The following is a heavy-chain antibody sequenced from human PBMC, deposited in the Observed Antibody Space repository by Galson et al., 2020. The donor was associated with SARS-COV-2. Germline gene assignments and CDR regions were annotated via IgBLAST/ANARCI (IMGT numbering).Heavy chain of an antibody. Sequence: GESLKISCAASGFTFSSYAMSWVRQAPGKGLEWVSAISGSGGSTYYADSVKGRFTISIDNSKNTLYLQMNSLRAEDTAVYYCAKVGGELGFYWGQGTLVTVSS. CDR3: AKVGGELGFY. J-gene: IGHJ4*02. CDR2: ISGSGGST. D-gene: IGHD1-26*01. CDR1: GFTFSSYA. V-gene: IGHV3-23*01.